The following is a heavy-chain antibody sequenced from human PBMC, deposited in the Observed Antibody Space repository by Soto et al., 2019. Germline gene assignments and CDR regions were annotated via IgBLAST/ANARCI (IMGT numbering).Heavy chain of an antibody. CDR2: INHSGST. CDR1: GGSFSGYY. D-gene: IGHD2-2*01. V-gene: IGHV4-34*01. J-gene: IGHJ5*02. Sequence: SETLSLTCAVYGGSFSGYYWSWIRQPPGKGLEWIGEINHSGSTNYNPSLKSRVTISVDTSKNQFSLKLSSVTAADTAVYYCARGKFLHHRSSWFDPWGQGTLVTVSS. CDR3: ARGKFLHHRSSWFDP.